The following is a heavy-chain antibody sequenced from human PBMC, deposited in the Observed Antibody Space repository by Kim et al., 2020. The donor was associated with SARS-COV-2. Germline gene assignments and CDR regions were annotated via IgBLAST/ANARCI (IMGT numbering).Heavy chain of an antibody. D-gene: IGHD3-22*01. V-gene: IGHV1-46*01. CDR3: ARTGNRVYYYDSSSYYPNDY. CDR1: GYTFTSYY. CDR2: INPSGGST. Sequence: ASVKVSCKASGYTFTSYYMHWVRQAPGQGLEWMGIINPSGGSTSYAQKFQGRVTMTRDTSTSTVYMELSSLRSEDTAVYYCARTGNRVYYYDSSSYYPNDYWGQGTLVTVSS. J-gene: IGHJ4*02.